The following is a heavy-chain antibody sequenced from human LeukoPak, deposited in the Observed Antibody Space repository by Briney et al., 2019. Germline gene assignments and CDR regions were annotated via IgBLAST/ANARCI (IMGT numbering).Heavy chain of an antibody. CDR2: IYWDEDK. V-gene: IGHV2-5*02. Sequence: ESGPTLVNPTQTLTLTCTFSGFSFSTSGVGVGWIRQPLGKALEWLAVIYWDEDKRYRPSLKSRLTITKDTSKNQVVLTMTNMDPVDTATYYCARSPYYDILTGSRGTFDYWGRGILVTVSS. CDR1: GFSFSTSGVG. D-gene: IGHD3-9*01. CDR3: ARSPYYDILTGSRGTFDY. J-gene: IGHJ4*02.